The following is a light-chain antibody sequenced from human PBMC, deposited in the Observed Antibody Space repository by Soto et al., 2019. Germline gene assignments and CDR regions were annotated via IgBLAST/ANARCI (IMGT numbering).Light chain of an antibody. CDR3: QQSYSVPRS. CDR1: QSGSNY. CDR2: DTS. Sequence: DFQMTQSPSSLYASVGDRVTITCRASQSGSNYLNWYKQKPGKAPKHLIYDTSSLKSGVPSRFSGSESGTDFPLTISSLRPEDFATYYFQQSYSVPRSFGPGTKVDIK. J-gene: IGKJ3*01. V-gene: IGKV1-39*01.